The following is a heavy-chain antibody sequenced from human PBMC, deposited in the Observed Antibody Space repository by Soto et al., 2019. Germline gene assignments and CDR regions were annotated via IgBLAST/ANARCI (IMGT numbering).Heavy chain of an antibody. J-gene: IGHJ6*02. V-gene: IGHV3-15*01. Sequence: EVQLVESGGGLVKPGGSLRLSCAASGFTFSNAWMSWVRQAPGKGLEWVGRIKSKTDGGTTDYAAPVKGRFTISRDDSKNTRYLQMNSLKTEDTAVYYCTTEGYCSGGSCYSPHYYYYGMDVWGQGTTVTVSS. CDR2: IKSKTDGGTT. CDR3: TTEGYCSGGSCYSPHYYYYGMDV. CDR1: GFTFSNAW. D-gene: IGHD2-15*01.